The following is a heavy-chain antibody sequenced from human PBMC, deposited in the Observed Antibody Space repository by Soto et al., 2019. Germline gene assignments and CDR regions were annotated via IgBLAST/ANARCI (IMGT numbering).Heavy chain of an antibody. J-gene: IGHJ4*02. CDR3: ARDLVAAAGTDFDY. CDR2: ISYDGSNK. V-gene: IGHV3-30*04. D-gene: IGHD6-13*01. Sequence: PGGSLRLSCAASGFTFSSYAMHWVRQAPGKGLEWVAVISYDGSNKYYADSVKGRFTISRDNSKNTLYLQMNSLRAEDTAVYYCARDLVAAAGTDFDYWGQGTLVTVSS. CDR1: GFTFSSYA.